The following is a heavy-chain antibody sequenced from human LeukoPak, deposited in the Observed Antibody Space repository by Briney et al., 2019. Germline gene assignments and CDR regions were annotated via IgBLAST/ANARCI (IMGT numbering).Heavy chain of an antibody. Sequence: PGGSLRLSCAASGFTFSSFGMSWVRQAPGKGLEWVSAISVSGGSTNYADSVKGRFTISRDNSKNTLYLQMNSLRAEDTAVYFCARDPRGLDAFDIWGQGTMVTVSS. J-gene: IGHJ3*02. V-gene: IGHV3-23*01. CDR3: ARDPRGLDAFDI. CDR2: ISVSGGST. CDR1: GFTFSSFG.